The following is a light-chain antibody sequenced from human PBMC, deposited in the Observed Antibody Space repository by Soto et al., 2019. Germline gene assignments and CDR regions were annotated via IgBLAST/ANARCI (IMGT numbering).Light chain of an antibody. V-gene: IGKV3-11*01. CDR2: HTS. CDR3: QYRSNWSPGT. Sequence: EIVLTQSPATLSSFPADRVTLSCRASQYINTSLAWYQHRPGQAPRLLIYHTSIRAAGIPARFSASGSGTDFTLTISSRETADVAVYNCQYRSNWSPGTFGQGTRLEIK. J-gene: IGKJ5*01. CDR1: QYINTS.